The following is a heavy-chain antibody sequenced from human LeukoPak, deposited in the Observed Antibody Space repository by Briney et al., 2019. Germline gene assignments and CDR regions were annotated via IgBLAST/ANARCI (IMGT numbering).Heavy chain of an antibody. CDR1: GGTFSSYA. CDR3: AREKTIGWYFDY. CDR2: ISAYNGNT. J-gene: IGHJ4*02. V-gene: IGHV1-18*01. Sequence: ASVKVSCKASGGTFSSYAISWVRQAPGQGLEWMGRISAYNGNTNYAQKLQGRVTMTTDTSTSTAYMELRSLRSDDTAVYYCAREKTIGWYFDYWGQGTLVTVSS. D-gene: IGHD1-26*01.